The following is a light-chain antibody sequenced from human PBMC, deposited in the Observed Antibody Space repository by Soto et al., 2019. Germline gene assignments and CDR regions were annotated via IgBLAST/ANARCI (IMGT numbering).Light chain of an antibody. J-gene: IGKJ2*01. CDR2: GAS. CDR1: QSVSSNY. Sequence: EIVLTQSPGTLSLSPGERATLSCRASQSVSSNYLVWYQQKPGQAPRPLIYGASTRATGIPDRFSGSGSGTDFTLTISSLEPEDFAVYYCQQYAGSSYTFGPGTKLENK. CDR3: QQYAGSSYT. V-gene: IGKV3-20*01.